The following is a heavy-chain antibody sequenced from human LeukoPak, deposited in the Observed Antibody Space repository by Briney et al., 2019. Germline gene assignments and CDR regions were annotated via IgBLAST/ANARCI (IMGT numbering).Heavy chain of an antibody. Sequence: PGGSLRLSCAASGFTFSSYSMNWVRQAPGKGLEWVSYISSSSSTIYYADSVKGRFTISRDNAKNSLYLQMNSLRAEDTAVYYCARADSYGYIGVFDYWGQGTLVTVSS. CDR2: ISSSSSTI. CDR3: ARADSYGYIGVFDY. CDR1: GFTFSSYS. D-gene: IGHD5-18*01. V-gene: IGHV3-48*01. J-gene: IGHJ4*02.